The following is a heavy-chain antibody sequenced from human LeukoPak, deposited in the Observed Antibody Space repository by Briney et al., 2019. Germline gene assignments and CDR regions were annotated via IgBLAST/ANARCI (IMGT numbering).Heavy chain of an antibody. CDR1: GFTFSSYA. Sequence: PGGSLRLSCAASGFTFSSYAMSSVRQAPGKGLEWVSAISGSGGSTYYADSVKGRFTISRDNSKNTLYLQMNSLRAEDTAVYYCATVEQWLVPSDYWGQGTLVTVSS. V-gene: IGHV3-23*01. J-gene: IGHJ4*02. D-gene: IGHD6-19*01. CDR3: ATVEQWLVPSDY. CDR2: ISGSGGST.